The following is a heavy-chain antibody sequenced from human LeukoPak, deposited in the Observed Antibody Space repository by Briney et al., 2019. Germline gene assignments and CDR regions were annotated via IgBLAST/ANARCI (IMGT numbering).Heavy chain of an antibody. V-gene: IGHV3-30-3*01. CDR1: GFTFSSYA. Sequence: PGESLRLSCAASGFTFSSYAMHWVRQAPGKGLEWVAVISYDGSNKYYADSVKGRFTISRDNSKNTLYLQMNSLRAEDTAVYYCARDGYSSSWYVAPNFDYWGQGTLVTVSS. D-gene: IGHD6-13*01. CDR2: ISYDGSNK. J-gene: IGHJ4*02. CDR3: ARDGYSSSWYVAPNFDY.